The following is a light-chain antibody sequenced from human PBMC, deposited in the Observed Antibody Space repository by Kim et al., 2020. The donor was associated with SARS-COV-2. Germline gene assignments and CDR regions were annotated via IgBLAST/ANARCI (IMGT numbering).Light chain of an antibody. CDR2: ETS. J-gene: IGLJ2*01. V-gene: IGLV7-46*01. CDR1: TGAVTXGHS. CDR3: FLSYTGTVI. Sequence: PVTITWXSSTGAVTXGHSPXWFXQXPGQAPRXLIYETSNTYSWTPGRFSGSLLGAKAALTLSSAQPXDEADYYCFLSYTGTVIFGGGTQLTVL.